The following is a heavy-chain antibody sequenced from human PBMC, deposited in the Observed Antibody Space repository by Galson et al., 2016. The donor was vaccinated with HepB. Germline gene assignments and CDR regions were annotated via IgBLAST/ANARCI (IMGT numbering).Heavy chain of an antibody. D-gene: IGHD3-22*01. CDR1: GFIFSNYA. CDR2: ITGRGDSA. CDR3: ARGGLFYYDSFGVGFY. J-gene: IGHJ4*02. V-gene: IGHV3-23*01. Sequence: SLRLSCAASGFIFSNYAMSWVRQAPGKGLEWVSTITGRGDSAYYADSVKGRFTISRDNSQNTLFLQMNSLRAEDTAIYYCARGGLFYYDSFGVGFYWGQGSLVTVSS.